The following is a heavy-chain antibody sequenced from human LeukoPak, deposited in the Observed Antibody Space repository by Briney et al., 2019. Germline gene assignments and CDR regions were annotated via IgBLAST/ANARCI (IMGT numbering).Heavy chain of an antibody. CDR2: ISYDGSNK. CDR3: AKVGIVATFDY. CDR1: GFTFSSYG. D-gene: IGHD5-12*01. J-gene: IGHJ4*02. V-gene: IGHV3-30*18. Sequence: GRSLRLSCAASGFTFSSYGMHWVRQAPGKGLEWVAVISYDGSNKYYADSVKGRFTISRDNSKNTLYLQMNSLRAEDTAVYYCAKVGIVATFDYWGQGTLVTVSS.